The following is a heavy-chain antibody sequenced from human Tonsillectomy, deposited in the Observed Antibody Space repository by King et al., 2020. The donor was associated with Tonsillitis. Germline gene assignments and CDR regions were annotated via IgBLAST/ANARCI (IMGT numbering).Heavy chain of an antibody. CDR1: GLTFSTYY. D-gene: IGHD3-10*01. Sequence: VQLVESGGGLVQPGGSVRLSCSASGLTFSTYYMVWVRQAPGKGLEFISAISSGGTSTYYVDSVKGRFTISRDNFKNTLYLQMSSLTSEDTAMYYSVKGNYYGSGKYYLDCWGQGTLVTVSS. V-gene: IGHV3-64D*06. J-gene: IGHJ4*02. CDR2: ISSGGTST. CDR3: VKGNYYGSGKYYLDC.